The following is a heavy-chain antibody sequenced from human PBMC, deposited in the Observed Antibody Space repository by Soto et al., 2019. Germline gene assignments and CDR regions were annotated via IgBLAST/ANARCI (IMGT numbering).Heavy chain of an antibody. CDR2: INRDGSST. Sequence: GGSLRLSCAASGFTFSSYWMHWVRQAPGKGLVWVSRINRDGSSTSYADSVKGRFTISRDNAKNTLYLQMNSLRAEDTAVYYCARDRVDAFDIWGQGTMVTVSS. CDR1: GFTFSSYW. CDR3: ARDRVDAFDI. J-gene: IGHJ3*02. V-gene: IGHV3-74*01.